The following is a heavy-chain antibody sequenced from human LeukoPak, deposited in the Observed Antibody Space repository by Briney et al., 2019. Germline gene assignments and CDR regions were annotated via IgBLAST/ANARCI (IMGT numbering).Heavy chain of an antibody. Sequence: PGGSLRLSCAASGFSISTYWMNWVRQAPGKGLEWVATIKQDGSETLYVDFAKGRFTISRDNAKNSLYLQMNSLRAEDTAVYYCSGGSGWLTDYWGQGTLVTVSS. CDR1: GFSISTYW. CDR2: IKQDGSET. D-gene: IGHD6-19*01. CDR3: SGGSGWLTDY. J-gene: IGHJ4*02. V-gene: IGHV3-7*04.